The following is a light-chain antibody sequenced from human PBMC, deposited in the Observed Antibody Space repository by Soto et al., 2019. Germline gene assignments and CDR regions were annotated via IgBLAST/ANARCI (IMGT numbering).Light chain of an antibody. V-gene: IGKV3-15*01. CDR2: GAS. CDR1: QSVSSN. Sequence: EIVMTQSPATLSTSPGERDTLSCRASQSVSSNLAWYQQKPGQTPRLLIYGASTRATGIPARFSGSGSGTEFTLTISSLQSEDFAVYHCQQYNNWPPLTFGGGTKVEIK. CDR3: QQYNNWPPLT. J-gene: IGKJ4*01.